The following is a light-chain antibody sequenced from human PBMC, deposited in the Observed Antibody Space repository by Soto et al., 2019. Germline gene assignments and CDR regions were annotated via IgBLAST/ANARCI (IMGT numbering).Light chain of an antibody. V-gene: IGLV1-47*01. CDR2: RND. CDR3: AAWDDTVRSYV. CDR1: LSNIGNNY. J-gene: IGLJ1*01. Sequence: QSVLTQPSSVSGTPGQGVTIFCSGHLSNIGNNYVYWFQHVPGTAPKVLSNRNDQRPSGVPDRFSGSKSGTSASLAISGLRSEDEADYYCAAWDDTVRSYVFGTGTKVTVL.